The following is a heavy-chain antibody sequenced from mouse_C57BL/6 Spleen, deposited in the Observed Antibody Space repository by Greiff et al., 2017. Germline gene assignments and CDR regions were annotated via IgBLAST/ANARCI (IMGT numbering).Heavy chain of an antibody. J-gene: IGHJ2*01. Sequence: SGGGLVKPGGSLKLSCAASGFTFSSYTMSWVRQTPEKRLEWVATISGGGGNTYYPDSVKGRFTISRDNAKNTLYLQMSSLRSEDTALYYCARQEERDYFGYWGQGTTLTVSS. CDR1: GFTFSSYT. V-gene: IGHV5-9*01. CDR3: ARQEERDYFGY. CDR2: ISGGGGNT.